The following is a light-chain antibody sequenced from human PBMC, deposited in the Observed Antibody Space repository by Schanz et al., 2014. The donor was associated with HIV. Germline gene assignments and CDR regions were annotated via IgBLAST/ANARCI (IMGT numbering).Light chain of an antibody. J-gene: IGKJ2*01. Sequence: EIVLTQSPGTLSLSPGERATLSCRASESVSSSLLAWYQQTPGQAPRLLIFAASSRATGIPARFSGSGSGTEFTLTIRRLEPEDFAVYYCQHYGTFGQGTKLEIK. V-gene: IGKV3-20*01. CDR1: ESVSSSL. CDR3: QHYGT. CDR2: AAS.